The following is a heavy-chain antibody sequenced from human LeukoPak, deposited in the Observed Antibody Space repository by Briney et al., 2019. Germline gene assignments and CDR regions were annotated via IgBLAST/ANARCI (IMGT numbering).Heavy chain of an antibody. CDR3: ASYYYDSSGYYKHNY. J-gene: IGHJ4*02. V-gene: IGHV4-59*01. CDR1: GGSISSYY. Sequence: KPSETLSLTCTVSGGSISSYYWSWIRQPPGKGLEWIGYIYYSGSTNYNPSLKSRVTISVDTSKNRFSLKLSSVTAADTAVYYCASYYYDSSGYYKHNYWGQGTLVTVSS. CDR2: IYYSGST. D-gene: IGHD3-22*01.